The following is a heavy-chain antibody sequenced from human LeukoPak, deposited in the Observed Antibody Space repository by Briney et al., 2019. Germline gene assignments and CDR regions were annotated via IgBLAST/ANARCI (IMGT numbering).Heavy chain of an antibody. V-gene: IGHV3-23*01. CDR1: GFSFSTYG. Sequence: PGGSLRLSCADSGFSFSTYGMSWVRQAPGKGLEWVSGIPTSGGITYYADSVKGRFTISRDNSKNTLYLQMNSLRAEDTAVYYCAKARLKSQYFDYWGQGTLVTVSS. CDR3: AKARLKSQYFDY. CDR2: IPTSGGIT. J-gene: IGHJ4*02.